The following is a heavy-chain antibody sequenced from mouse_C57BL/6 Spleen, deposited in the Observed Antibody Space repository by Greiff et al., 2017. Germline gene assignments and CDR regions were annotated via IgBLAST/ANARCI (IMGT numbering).Heavy chain of an antibody. CDR3: ARIWDYGSSFYFDY. Sequence: QVQLKESGAELARPGASVKLSCKASGYTFTSYGISWVKQRTGQGLEWIGEIYPRSGNTYYNEKFKGKATLTADKSSSTAYMELRSLTSEDSAVYFCARIWDYGSSFYFDYWGQGTTLTVSS. J-gene: IGHJ2*01. CDR1: GYTFTSYG. V-gene: IGHV1-81*01. CDR2: IYPRSGNT. D-gene: IGHD1-1*01.